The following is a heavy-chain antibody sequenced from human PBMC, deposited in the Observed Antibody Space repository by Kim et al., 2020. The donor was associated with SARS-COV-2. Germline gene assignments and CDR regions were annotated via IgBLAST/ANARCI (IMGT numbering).Heavy chain of an antibody. CDR2: INHSGST. CDR1: GGSFSGYY. Sequence: SETLSLTCAVYGGSFSGYYWNWIRQPPGKGLEWIGEINHSGSTNYNPSLKSRVTISLDTSKNQLSLKLRSVTAADTAVFYCARAGADGSGSYYMGYGMDVWGQGTTVTVSS. J-gene: IGHJ6*02. D-gene: IGHD3-10*01. CDR3: ARAGADGSGSYYMGYGMDV. V-gene: IGHV4-34*01.